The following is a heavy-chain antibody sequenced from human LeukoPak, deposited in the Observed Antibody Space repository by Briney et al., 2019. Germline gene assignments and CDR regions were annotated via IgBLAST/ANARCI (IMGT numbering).Heavy chain of an antibody. J-gene: IGHJ4*02. CDR3: AKAARVGSYDSSGQTGYFDY. Sequence: GGSLRLSCAVSGITISSYAMSWVRQAPGKGLEWVSVISGSGGSTYYADSVKGRFTISRDNPKNTLYLQMDSLRAEDTAVYYCAKAARVGSYDSSGQTGYFDYWGQGTLVTVSS. CDR1: GITISSYA. CDR2: ISGSGGST. V-gene: IGHV3-23*01. D-gene: IGHD3-22*01.